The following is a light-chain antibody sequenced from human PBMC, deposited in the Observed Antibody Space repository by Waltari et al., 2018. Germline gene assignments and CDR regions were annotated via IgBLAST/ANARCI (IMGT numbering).Light chain of an antibody. V-gene: IGKV1-39*01. CDR2: GAS. CDR3: QQSYSSRS. CDR1: RRISTS. J-gene: IGKJ2*03. Sequence: DIQMTQSPSSLSASVGARVTVTCRAGRRISTSLNWYQQKPGKVPTPLIFGASTLHSGVPSRFNGSGSGTDFTLTISNLQPEDFATYYCQQSYSSRSFGQGTKLEIK.